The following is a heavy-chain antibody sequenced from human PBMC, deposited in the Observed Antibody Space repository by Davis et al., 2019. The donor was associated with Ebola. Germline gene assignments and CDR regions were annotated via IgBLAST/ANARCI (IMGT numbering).Heavy chain of an antibody. CDR2: IYHSGST. D-gene: IGHD6-19*01. J-gene: IGHJ4*02. CDR3: ASSSSGWYGDYFDY. CDR1: GGSISSSNW. V-gene: IGHV4-4*02. Sequence: SETLSLTCDVSGGSISSSNWWRWVRQPPGKGLEWIGEIYHSGSTNYNPSLKSRVTISVDTSKNQFSLKLSSVTAADTAVYYCASSSSGWYGDYFDYWGQGTLVTVSS.